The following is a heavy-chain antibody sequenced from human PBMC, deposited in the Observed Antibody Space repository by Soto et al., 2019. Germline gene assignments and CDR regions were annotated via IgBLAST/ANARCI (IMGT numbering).Heavy chain of an antibody. J-gene: IGHJ4*02. V-gene: IGHV3-23*01. CDR3: AQLDYGDLFEY. CDR2: ISGSGDDT. D-gene: IGHD4-17*01. CDR1: GFIFIDYV. Sequence: PGGSLRLSCAASGFIFIDYVMAWVRQTPGKGLEWVSIISGSGDDTEYAASVKGRFSISRDHSKNTLYLQMNSLRAEDTAVYSCAQLDYGDLFEYWGRGTLVTVSS.